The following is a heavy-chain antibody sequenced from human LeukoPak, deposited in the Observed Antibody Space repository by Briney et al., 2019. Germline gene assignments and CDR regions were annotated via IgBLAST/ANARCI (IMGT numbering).Heavy chain of an antibody. CDR2: IYHNGNT. V-gene: IGHV4-38-2*02. J-gene: IGHJ4*02. D-gene: IGHD5-18*01. Sequence: PSETLSLTCTVSTYPISSGYYWGWIRQPPGKGLEWIGNIYHNGNTYYNPSLKSRVTISVDTSKKQFSLKLRTATAADTAVYYCARIEAVTRGYNHAYYFDYWGQGTLVTVSS. CDR3: ARIEAVTRGYNHAYYFDY. CDR1: TYPISSGYY.